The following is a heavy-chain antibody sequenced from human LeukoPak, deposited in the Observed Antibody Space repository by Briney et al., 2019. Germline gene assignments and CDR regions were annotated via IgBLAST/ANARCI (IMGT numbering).Heavy chain of an antibody. D-gene: IGHD6-19*01. Sequence: SETLSLTCAVSGGSISSSNWWSWVRQPPGKGLEWIGYIYYSGSTNYNPSFKSRVAISVDTSKNQFSLKLSSVTAADTAVYYCATWGIAVAGTFDYWGQGTLVTVST. CDR1: GGSISSSNW. J-gene: IGHJ4*02. CDR2: IYYSGST. V-gene: IGHV4-4*02. CDR3: ATWGIAVAGTFDY.